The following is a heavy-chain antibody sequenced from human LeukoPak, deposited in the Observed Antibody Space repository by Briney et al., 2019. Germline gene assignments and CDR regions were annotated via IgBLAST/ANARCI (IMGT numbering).Heavy chain of an antibody. V-gene: IGHV4-34*01. Sequence: SETLSLTCAVYGGSFSGYYWSWIRQPPGKGLEWIGEINHSGSTNYNPSLKSRVIISVDTSKNQFSLKLSSVTAADTAVYYCARDIVVVPARSSFGMDVWGQGTTVTVSS. CDR3: ARDIVVVPARSSFGMDV. CDR2: INHSGST. D-gene: IGHD2-2*01. J-gene: IGHJ6*02. CDR1: GGSFSGYY.